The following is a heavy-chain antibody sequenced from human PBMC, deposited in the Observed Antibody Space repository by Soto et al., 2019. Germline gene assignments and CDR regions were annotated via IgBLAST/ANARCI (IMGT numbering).Heavy chain of an antibody. D-gene: IGHD2-2*01. CDR3: ARSLVVVPAAIDAFDI. CDR2: ISSSSSYI. J-gene: IGHJ3*02. Sequence: PGGSLRLSCAASGFTFSSYSMNWVRQAPGKGLEWASSISSSSSYIYYADSVKGRFTISRDNAKNSLYLQMNSLRAEDTAVYYCARSLVVVPAAIDAFDIWGQGTMVTVSS. CDR1: GFTFSSYS. V-gene: IGHV3-21*01.